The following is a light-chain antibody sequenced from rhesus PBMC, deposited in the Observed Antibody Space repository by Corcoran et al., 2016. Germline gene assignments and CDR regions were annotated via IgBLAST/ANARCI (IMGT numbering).Light chain of an antibody. J-gene: IGLJ1*01. CDR1: SSDIGGYNY. V-gene: IGLV2-32*02. CDR2: EVT. CDR3: SSYAGSNTHI. Sequence: QAALTQPRSVSGSPGQSVTISCTGTSSDIGGYNYVSWYQQHPGTAPKLMIYEVTKRPSGVSDRFSGSKSGNTASLTISGLQAEDEADYYCSSYAGSNTHIFGAGTRLTVL.